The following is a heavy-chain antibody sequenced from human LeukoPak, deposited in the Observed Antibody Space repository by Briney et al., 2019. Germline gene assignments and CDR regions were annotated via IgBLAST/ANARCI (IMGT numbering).Heavy chain of an antibody. CDR1: GYTFTGYY. J-gene: IGHJ4*02. CDR2: INPNSGDT. V-gene: IGHV1-2*02. D-gene: IGHD2-2*01. Sequence: ASVKVSCKASGYTFTGYYMHWVRQAPGQGFEWMGWINPNSGDTNYAQKFQGRVTMTRDTSISTAHMELSRLRSDDTAVYYCARAHPLYCSSTTCLFDYWGQGTLVTVSS. CDR3: ARAHPLYCSSTTCLFDY.